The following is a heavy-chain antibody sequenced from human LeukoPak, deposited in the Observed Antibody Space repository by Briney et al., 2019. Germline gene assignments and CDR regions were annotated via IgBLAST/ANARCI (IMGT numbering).Heavy chain of an antibody. J-gene: IGHJ5*02. CDR1: GFTFDDYA. CDR2: ISWNSDTM. D-gene: IGHD6-13*01. V-gene: IGHV3-9*01. CDR3: ARGHSGSWSSFDP. Sequence: PGRSLILSCAASGFTFDDYAMHWVRPVPGKGLEWVSGISWNSDTMGYTDSVKGRFTISRDNGKTSVYLQMNSLRSEDTALYYCARGHSGSWSSFDPWGQGTLVTVSS.